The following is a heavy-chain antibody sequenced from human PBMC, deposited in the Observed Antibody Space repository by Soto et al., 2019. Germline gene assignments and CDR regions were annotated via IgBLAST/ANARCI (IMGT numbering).Heavy chain of an antibody. CDR2: IWYDGSNK. CDR3: ARGGYSYGYTPSFDY. Sequence: QVQLVESGGGVVQPGRSLRLSCAASGFTFSSYGMHWVRQAPGKGLEWVAVIWYDGSNKYYADSVKGRFTISRDNSKNTLYLQMNSLRAEDTAGYYCARGGYSYGYTPSFDYWGQGTLVTVSS. D-gene: IGHD5-18*01. J-gene: IGHJ4*02. V-gene: IGHV3-33*01. CDR1: GFTFSSYG.